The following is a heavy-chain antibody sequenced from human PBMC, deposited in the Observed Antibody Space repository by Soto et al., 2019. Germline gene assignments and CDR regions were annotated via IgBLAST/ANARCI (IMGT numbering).Heavy chain of an antibody. J-gene: IGHJ6*02. D-gene: IGHD3-22*01. CDR3: ASGVYYDSSGPFDYYYYGMDV. CDR2: IYSGGST. V-gene: IGHV3-53*01. Sequence: GWSLRLSCAASGFTVSSNYMSWVRQAPGKGLEWVSVIYSGGSTYYADSVKGRFTISGDNSKNTLYLQMNSLRAEDTAVYYCASGVYYDSSGPFDYYYYGMDVWGQGTTVTVSS. CDR1: GFTVSSNY.